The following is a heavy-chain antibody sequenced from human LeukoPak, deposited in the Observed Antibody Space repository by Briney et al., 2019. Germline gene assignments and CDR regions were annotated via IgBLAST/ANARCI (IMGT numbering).Heavy chain of an antibody. Sequence: GGSLRLSCAASGFSFNSYWMTWVRQAPGKGLEWVANIKRDGSERHYVDSVKGRFSVSRDNAKNSLYLQMDSLRVEDTAVYYCTRVSELSHNYWGQGTLVTVSS. CDR2: IKRDGSER. CDR1: GFSFNSYW. CDR3: TRVSELSHNY. V-gene: IGHV3-7*01. J-gene: IGHJ4*02. D-gene: IGHD1-7*01.